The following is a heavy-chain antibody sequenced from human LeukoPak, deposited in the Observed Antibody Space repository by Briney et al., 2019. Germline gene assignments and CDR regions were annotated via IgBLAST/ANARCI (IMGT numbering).Heavy chain of an antibody. Sequence: GGSLRLSCAASGFTFSSYGMHWVRQAPGKGLEWVAVIWYDGSNKYYADSVKGRFTISRDNSKNTLYLQMNSLRAEDTAVYYCARGSVGKDAFDIWGQGTMVTVSS. CDR2: IWYDGSNK. D-gene: IGHD2-15*01. CDR3: ARGSVGKDAFDI. V-gene: IGHV3-33*08. J-gene: IGHJ3*02. CDR1: GFTFSSYG.